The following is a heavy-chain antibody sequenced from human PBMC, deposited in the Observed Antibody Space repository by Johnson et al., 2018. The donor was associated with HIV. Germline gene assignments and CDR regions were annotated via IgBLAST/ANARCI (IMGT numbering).Heavy chain of an antibody. V-gene: IGHV3-13*01. J-gene: IGHJ3*02. CDR1: GFTFSSYD. CDR2: IGTAGDT. D-gene: IGHD2-2*01. Sequence: QPGGSLRLSCAASGFTFSSYDMHWVRQATGKGLEWVSAIGTAGDTYYPGSVKGRFTISRDNSKNTLYLQMSSLRDEDTAVYYCAKTAAADAFDIWGQGTMVTVSS. CDR3: AKTAAADAFDI.